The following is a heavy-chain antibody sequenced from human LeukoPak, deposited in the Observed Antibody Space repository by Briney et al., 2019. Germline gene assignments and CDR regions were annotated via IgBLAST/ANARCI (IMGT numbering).Heavy chain of an antibody. V-gene: IGHV3-21*01. CDR2: ISSSSSYI. CDR3: ASKSRHGYNLVISY. D-gene: IGHD5-24*01. J-gene: IGHJ4*02. CDR1: GFTFSSYS. Sequence: PGGXLRLSCEASGFTFSSYSMNWVRQAPGKGLEWVSWISSSSSYIYYADKVKGRFTMSRDKAKNTLYLQMNSLRAEDTAVYYCASKSRHGYNLVISYWGQGTLVTVSS.